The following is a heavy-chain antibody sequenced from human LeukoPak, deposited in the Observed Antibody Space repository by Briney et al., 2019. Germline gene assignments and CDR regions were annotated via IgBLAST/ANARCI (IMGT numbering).Heavy chain of an antibody. V-gene: IGHV3-9*01. CDR1: GFTFDDYV. CDR3: AKDRGGDAFDF. D-gene: IGHD3-10*01. CDR2: ISWNSITI. J-gene: IGHJ3*01. Sequence: PGRSLRLSCAASGFTFDDYVMHWVRQAPGKGLEWVSGISWNSITIGYADSVKGRFTISRDNAKNSLYLQMNSLRAEDTAFYYCAKDRGGDAFDFWGQGTMVTVFS.